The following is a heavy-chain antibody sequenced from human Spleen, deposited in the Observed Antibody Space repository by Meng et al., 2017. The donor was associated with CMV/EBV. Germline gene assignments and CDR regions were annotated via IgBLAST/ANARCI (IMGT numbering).Heavy chain of an antibody. CDR3: ARDAEEGYCSSSKCSPSYFQH. Sequence: SETLSLTCAISGDSFSSGSFYWNWIRQHPGKGPEWIGNIYYSGTTYYNPSLKSRILISLDTSKNRFSLKLSSVTAADTAVYYCARDAEEGYCSSSKCSPSYFQHWGPGILVTVSS. V-gene: IGHV4-31*11. CDR2: IYYSGTT. D-gene: IGHD2-2*01. J-gene: IGHJ1*01. CDR1: GDSFSSGSFY.